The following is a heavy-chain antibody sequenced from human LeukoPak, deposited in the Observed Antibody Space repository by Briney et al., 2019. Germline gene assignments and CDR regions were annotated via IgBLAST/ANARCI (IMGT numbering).Heavy chain of an antibody. CDR1: GFTVSSNY. D-gene: IGHD6-19*01. CDR2: IYSGGST. V-gene: IGHV3-53*01. Sequence: PGGSLRLSCAASGFTVSSNYMSWVRQAPGKGLEWVSVIYSGGSTYYADSVKGRFTISRDNSKNTLYLQMNSLRAEDTAVYYRARLSSGWYYGMDVWGKGTTVTVSS. J-gene: IGHJ6*04. CDR3: ARLSSGWYYGMDV.